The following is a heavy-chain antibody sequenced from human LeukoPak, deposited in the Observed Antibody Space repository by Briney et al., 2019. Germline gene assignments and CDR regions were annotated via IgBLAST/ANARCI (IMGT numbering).Heavy chain of an antibody. J-gene: IGHJ4*02. V-gene: IGHV4-59*01. CDR3: ARVVTPLVFDY. CDR1: GGSISSYC. Sequence: SETLSLTWTVSGGSISSYCWSWVRQPPGKGREWIGYIYYSGSNNYNPSHKSRVTISVDTSKNPFSLKLSSVTAADTAVYYCARVVTPLVFDYWGQGTLVTVSS. CDR2: IYYSGSN. D-gene: IGHD2-21*02.